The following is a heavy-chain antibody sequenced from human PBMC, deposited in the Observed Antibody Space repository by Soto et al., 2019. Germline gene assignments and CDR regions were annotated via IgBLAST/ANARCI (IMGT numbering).Heavy chain of an antibody. Sequence: EVQLLESGGGLVQPGGSLRLSCAASGFTFSSNAMSWVRQAPGKGLEWVSAISGSGGSTYYADSVKGRFTISRDNSKNTLYLQMNSLRAEDTAVYYCSKGRYYYDKMDVWGQGTTVTVSS. D-gene: IGHD3-22*01. CDR3: SKGRYYYDKMDV. J-gene: IGHJ6*02. CDR1: GFTFSSNA. CDR2: ISGSGGST. V-gene: IGHV3-23*01.